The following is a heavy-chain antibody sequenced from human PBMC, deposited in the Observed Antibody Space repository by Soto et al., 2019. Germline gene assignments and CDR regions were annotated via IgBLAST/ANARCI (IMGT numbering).Heavy chain of an antibody. D-gene: IGHD2-15*01. J-gene: IGHJ5*02. CDR1: GGSVSSGSRY. Sequence: QVQLQESGPGLVKPSETLSLSCSVSGGSVSSGSRYWSWIRQPPGKGLEWIGFIYDSGSTHYNPSLKSRVTISLNTSKNQFSLKLSSVTAADTAVYYCAGRSGEGWFDPWGQGTLVTVSS. CDR3: AGRSGEGWFDP. CDR2: IYDSGST. V-gene: IGHV4-61*01.